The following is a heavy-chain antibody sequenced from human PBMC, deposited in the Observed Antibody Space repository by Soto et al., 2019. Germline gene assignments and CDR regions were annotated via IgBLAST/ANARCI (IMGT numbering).Heavy chain of an antibody. D-gene: IGHD2-21*01. J-gene: IGHJ4*02. V-gene: IGHV3-23*05. Sequence: PGGSLRLSCSASGLPHSSFAMMWGRQAPGKGLQCVAGIYGSGRGIEYADSVKGRFTISRDNSKNTVYLQMADLRADDTAVYYCAKDAVYNDGLWLMDHWGRGTQVTSPQ. CDR1: GLPHSSFA. CDR2: IYGSGRGI. CDR3: AKDAVYNDGLWLMDH.